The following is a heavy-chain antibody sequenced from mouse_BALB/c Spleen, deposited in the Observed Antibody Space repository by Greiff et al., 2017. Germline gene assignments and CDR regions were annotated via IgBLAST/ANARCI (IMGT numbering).Heavy chain of an antibody. CDR2: ISSGSSTI. V-gene: IGHV5-17*02. CDR3: AYGTRFAY. Sequence: EVHLVESGGGLVQPGGSRKLSCAASGFTFSSFGMHWVRQAPEKGLEWVAYISSGSSTIYYADTVKGRFTISRDNPKNTLFLQMTSLRSEDTAMYYCAYGTRFAYWGQGTLVTVSA. D-gene: IGHD1-1*02. CDR1: GFTFSSFG. J-gene: IGHJ3*01.